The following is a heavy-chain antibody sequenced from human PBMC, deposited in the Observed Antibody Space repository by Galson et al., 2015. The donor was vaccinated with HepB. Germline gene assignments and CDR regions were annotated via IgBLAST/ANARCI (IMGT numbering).Heavy chain of an antibody. CDR1: GYSFTSYW. J-gene: IGHJ4*02. Sequence: QSGAEVKKPGESLKISCTGSGYSFTSYWIGWVRQMPGKGLEWMGIIHPGDSDTRYSPPFQGQVTMSVDKSISTAHLQWSSLKASDTAMYYCARQRSSSPNDFDYWGQGTLVTVSS. CDR3: ARQRSSSPNDFDY. V-gene: IGHV5-51*01. CDR2: IHPGDSDT.